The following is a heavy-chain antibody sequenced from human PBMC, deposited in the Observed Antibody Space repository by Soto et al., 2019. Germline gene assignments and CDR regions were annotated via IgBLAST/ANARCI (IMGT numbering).Heavy chain of an antibody. CDR3: AKLSTRFGEFIYYYYGMDV. D-gene: IGHD3-10*01. Sequence: GESLKISCAASGFTFSSYAMSWVRQAPGKGLEWVSAISGSGGSTYYADSVKGRFTISRDNSKNTLYLQMNSLRAEDTAVYYCAKLSTRFGEFIYYYYGMDVWGQGTTVTVSS. CDR1: GFTFSSYA. V-gene: IGHV3-23*01. J-gene: IGHJ6*02. CDR2: ISGSGGST.